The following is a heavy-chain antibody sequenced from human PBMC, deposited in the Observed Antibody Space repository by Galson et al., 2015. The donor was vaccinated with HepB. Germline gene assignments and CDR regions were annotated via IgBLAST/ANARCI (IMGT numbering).Heavy chain of an antibody. CDR2: ISGSGGST. Sequence: SLRLSCAASGFTFSSYAMSWVRQAPGKGLEWVSAISGSGGSTYYADSVKGRFTISRDNSKNTLYLQINSLRAEDTAVYYCAKDSDGWYGPPWDWGQGTLVTVSS. CDR3: AKDSDGWYGPPWD. D-gene: IGHD6-19*01. J-gene: IGHJ4*02. V-gene: IGHV3-23*01. CDR1: GFTFSSYA.